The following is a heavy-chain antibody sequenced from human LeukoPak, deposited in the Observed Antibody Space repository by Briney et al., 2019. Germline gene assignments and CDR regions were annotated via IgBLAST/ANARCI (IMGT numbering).Heavy chain of an antibody. Sequence: SETLSLTCTVSGGSISSSSYYWGWIRQPPGKGLEWIGEINHSGSTNYNPSLKSRVTISVDTSKNQFSLKLSSVTAADTAVYYCARGYYDILTGPRGAFDIWGQGTMVTVSS. CDR3: ARGYYDILTGPRGAFDI. CDR1: GGSISSSSYY. J-gene: IGHJ3*02. D-gene: IGHD3-9*01. CDR2: INHSGST. V-gene: IGHV4-39*07.